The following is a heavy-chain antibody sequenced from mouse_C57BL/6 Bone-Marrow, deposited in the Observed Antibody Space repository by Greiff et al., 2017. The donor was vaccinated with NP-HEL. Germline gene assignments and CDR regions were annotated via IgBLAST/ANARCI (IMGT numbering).Heavy chain of an antibody. Sequence: QVQLQQPGAELVRPGSSVKLSCKASGYTFTSYWMDWVQQRPGQGLEWIGNIYPSDSETHYNQKFKDKATLTVDKSSSTSYIQLSSLTSEDSAVYYCARSYYDYEGYFDYWGQGTTLTVSS. J-gene: IGHJ2*01. CDR1: GYTFTSYW. CDR3: ARSYYDYEGYFDY. D-gene: IGHD2-4*01. CDR2: IYPSDSET. V-gene: IGHV1-61*01.